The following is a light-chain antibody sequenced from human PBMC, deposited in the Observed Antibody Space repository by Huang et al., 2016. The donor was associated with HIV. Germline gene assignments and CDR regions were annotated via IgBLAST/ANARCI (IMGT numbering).Light chain of an antibody. CDR2: RAS. CDR1: QSTSSGY. V-gene: IGKV3-20*01. CDR3: HQYGSSPPWT. J-gene: IGKJ1*01. Sequence: EIVLTQSPGTLSLSPGEGATLSCRASQSTSSGYVAWYQQKPGQAPRLLIYRASRRAAGIPDRCSGSGSGTDVALTISRLGPEDFAVYYCHQYGSSPPWTFGQGTKVEIK.